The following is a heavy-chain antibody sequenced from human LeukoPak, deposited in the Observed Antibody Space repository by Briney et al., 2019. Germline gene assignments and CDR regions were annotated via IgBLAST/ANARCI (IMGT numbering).Heavy chain of an antibody. Sequence: ASVNVSCKASGYTFTSYGISWVRQAPGQGLEWMGWISAYNGNTNYAQKLQGRVTMTTDTSRSTAYMELRSLRSDDTAVYYCARVLDILTGYYIDYWGQGTLVTVSS. CDR1: GYTFTSYG. CDR2: ISAYNGNT. CDR3: ARVLDILTGYYIDY. V-gene: IGHV1-18*01. J-gene: IGHJ4*02. D-gene: IGHD3-9*01.